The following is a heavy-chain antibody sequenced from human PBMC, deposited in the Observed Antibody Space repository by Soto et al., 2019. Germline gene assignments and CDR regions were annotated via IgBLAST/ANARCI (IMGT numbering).Heavy chain of an antibody. D-gene: IGHD1-1*01. J-gene: IGHJ4*02. Sequence: VQMVESGGGLVQPGGSLRLSCAASGFTFSGHDMHWVRQATGKGLEWVSGIGSAGDTYYPDSVKGRFTVSRENAKNSLYLQMNSLRVEDTAVYYCARASAGLDYWGQGALVTVSS. V-gene: IGHV3-13*01. CDR1: GFTFSGHD. CDR2: IGSAGDT. CDR3: ARASAGLDY.